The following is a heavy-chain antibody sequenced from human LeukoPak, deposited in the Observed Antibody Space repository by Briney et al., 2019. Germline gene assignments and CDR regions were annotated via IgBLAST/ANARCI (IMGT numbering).Heavy chain of an antibody. J-gene: IGHJ4*02. CDR1: GYTFTSYG. Sequence: GASVKVSCKASGYTFTSYGISWVRQAPGQGLEWMGWISAYNGNTNYAQKLQGRVTMTTDTSTSTAYMELRSLRSDDTAVYYCARDHEQWLVLGGWDSFDYWGQGTLVTVSS. V-gene: IGHV1-18*01. D-gene: IGHD6-19*01. CDR2: ISAYNGNT. CDR3: ARDHEQWLVLGGWDSFDY.